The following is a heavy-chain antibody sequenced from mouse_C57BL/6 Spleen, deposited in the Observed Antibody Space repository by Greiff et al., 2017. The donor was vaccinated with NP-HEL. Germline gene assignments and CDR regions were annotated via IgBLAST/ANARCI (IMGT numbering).Heavy chain of an antibody. J-gene: IGHJ4*01. Sequence: QVQLQQPGAELVKPGASVKLSCKASGYTFTSYWMHWVKQRPGQGLEWIGMIPPNSGSTNYNEKFKSKATLTVDKSSSKAYMQLSSLTSEDSAVYYCAREPYGNSPYYAMDYWGQGPSVTVSS. CDR3: AREPYGNSPYYAMDY. D-gene: IGHD2-1*01. CDR2: IPPNSGST. CDR1: GYTFTSYW. V-gene: IGHV1-64*01.